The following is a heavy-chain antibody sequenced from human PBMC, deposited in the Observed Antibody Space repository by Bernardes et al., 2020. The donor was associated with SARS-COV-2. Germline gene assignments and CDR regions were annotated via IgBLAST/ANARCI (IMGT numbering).Heavy chain of an antibody. J-gene: IGHJ6*02. CDR3: ARGGINIYYSYVMDV. CDR1: GYTFTSYG. CDR2: ISSYNGKT. D-gene: IGHD2-15*01. V-gene: IGHV1-18*04. Sequence: ASMKVSCKASGYTFTSYGINWVRQAPGQGLEWVGWISSYNGKTNYAQKFQDRVTMTTDTSTSTAYMELRSLRSDDTAVYYCARGGINIYYSYVMDVWGQGTTVTVSS.